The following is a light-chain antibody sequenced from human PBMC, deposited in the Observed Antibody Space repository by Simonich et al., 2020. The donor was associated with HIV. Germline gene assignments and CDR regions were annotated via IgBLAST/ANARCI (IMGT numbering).Light chain of an antibody. CDR1: KLGNKY. CDR3: QTWDSSTVA. V-gene: IGLV3-1*01. Sequence: SYELTQPHSVSVSPGQTASITCSGDKLGNKYAFWYQQKSGQSPVLVIYQDGKRPSGIPERFSGSNSDNTATLTISGTQAMDEADYYCQTWDSSTVAFGGGTKLTVL. J-gene: IGLJ2*01. CDR2: QDG.